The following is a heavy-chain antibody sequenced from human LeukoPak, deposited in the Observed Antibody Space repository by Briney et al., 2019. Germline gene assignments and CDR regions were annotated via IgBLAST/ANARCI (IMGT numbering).Heavy chain of an antibody. CDR2: IHYSGST. D-gene: IGHD3-22*01. CDR1: GGSISSYY. Sequence: PSETLSLTCSVSGGSISSYYWSWIRQPPGKELEGMGYIHYSGSTNYNPSLKSRVSISVDTSKNQFSLKLSSVTAADTAVYYCAGGVDYYDSSGPWGQGTLVTVSS. CDR3: AGGVDYYDSSGP. J-gene: IGHJ5*02. V-gene: IGHV4-59*01.